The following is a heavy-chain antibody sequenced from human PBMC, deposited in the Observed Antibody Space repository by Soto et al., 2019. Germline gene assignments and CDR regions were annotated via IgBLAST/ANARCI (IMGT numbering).Heavy chain of an antibody. D-gene: IGHD3-3*01. CDR1: GFTFSSYW. Sequence: EVQLVESGGGLVQPGGSLRLSCAASGFTFSSYWMSWVRQAPGKGLEWVANIKQDGSEKYYVDSLKGRFTISRDDAENSLSLKMNSLRAEDMAVYYCARGRTGFFSAAYYFDYWGQGTLVTVSS. CDR3: ARGRTGFFSAAYYFDY. J-gene: IGHJ4*02. CDR2: IKQDGSEK. V-gene: IGHV3-7*01.